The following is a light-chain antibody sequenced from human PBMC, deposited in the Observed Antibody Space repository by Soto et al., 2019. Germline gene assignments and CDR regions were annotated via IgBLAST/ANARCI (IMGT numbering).Light chain of an antibody. CDR3: QKYNTAPLT. V-gene: IGKV1-5*01. CDR2: AAS. CDR1: QSISSW. Sequence: DIQMTQSPSTLSASVGDRVTITCRASQSISSWLAWYQQKPGKAPKVLIYAASSLQSGIPSRFSGSGYGTEFTLTISNLQPEDVATYYCQKYNTAPLTFGGGTKVDIK. J-gene: IGKJ4*01.